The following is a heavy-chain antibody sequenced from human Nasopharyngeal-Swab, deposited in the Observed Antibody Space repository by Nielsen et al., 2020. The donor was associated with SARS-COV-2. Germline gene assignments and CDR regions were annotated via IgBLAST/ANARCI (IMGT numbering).Heavy chain of an antibody. CDR2: MYYSGTT. Sequence: SETLSLTCTVSGGSISSYYWSWIRQPPGKGLEWIGYMYYSGTTNYNPSLKSRVTISVDTSKNQFSLKLSSVIAADTAVYYCARASDYGVYYMDVWGKGTTVTVSS. CDR3: ARASDYGVYYMDV. V-gene: IGHV4-59*01. CDR1: GGSISSYY. D-gene: IGHD4/OR15-4a*01. J-gene: IGHJ6*03.